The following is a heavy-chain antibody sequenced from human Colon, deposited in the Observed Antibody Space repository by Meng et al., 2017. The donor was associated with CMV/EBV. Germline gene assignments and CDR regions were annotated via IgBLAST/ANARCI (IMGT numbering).Heavy chain of an antibody. V-gene: IGHV1-2*02. CDR2: INPNGGGT. CDR1: GYSFTDFY. CDR3: ARIKCGTTSCSQGLDP. Sequence: GYSFTDFYLHWVRQVPGQGLEWMGWINPNGGGTDYAETFRGRVTLTRDTSINTAYLEVRRLTSDDTAVYYCARIKCGTTSCSQGLDPWGQGTLVTVSS. J-gene: IGHJ5*02. D-gene: IGHD2-2*01.